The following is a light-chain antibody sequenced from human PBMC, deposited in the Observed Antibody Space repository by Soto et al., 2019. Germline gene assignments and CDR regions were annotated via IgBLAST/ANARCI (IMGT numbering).Light chain of an antibody. Sequence: QSALTQPASVSGSPGQSITISCTGTSSDVGGYNYVSWYQQHPGKAXXXXXXXXSNRPSGVXXXXXXXXXXXXXXXXXXGLQAEDEADYYCSSYTSSSTRVFGGGTKLTVL. J-gene: IGLJ3*02. CDR1: SSDVGGYNY. CDR3: SSYTSSSTRV. CDR2: XXS. V-gene: IGLV2-14*01.